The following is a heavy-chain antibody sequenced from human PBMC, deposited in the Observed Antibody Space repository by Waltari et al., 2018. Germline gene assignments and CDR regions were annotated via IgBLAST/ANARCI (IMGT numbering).Heavy chain of an antibody. CDR1: GFTFSSYA. D-gene: IGHD4-17*01. V-gene: IGHV3-23*01. J-gene: IGHJ4*02. CDR2: ISGSGGST. CDR3: AKDKYGDYVIDY. Sequence: EVQLLESGGGLVQPGGSLRLSCAASGFTFSSYAMSRVRRAPGKGLEWVSAISGSGGSTYYADSVKGRFTISRDNSKNTLYLQMNSLRAEDTAVYYCAKDKYGDYVIDYWGQGTLVTVSS.